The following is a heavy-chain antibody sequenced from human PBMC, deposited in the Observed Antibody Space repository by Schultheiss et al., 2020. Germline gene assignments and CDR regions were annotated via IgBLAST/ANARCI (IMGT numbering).Heavy chain of an antibody. CDR3: ARADRFGGFDY. J-gene: IGHJ4*02. Sequence: LSLTCTVSGGSISSSSYYWGWIRQPPGKGLEWIGYIYYSGSTNYNPSLKSRVTISVDTSKNQFSLQLNSVTPEDTAVYYCARADRFGGFDYWGKGTLVTVSS. CDR1: GGSISSSSYY. V-gene: IGHV4-61*05. CDR2: IYYSGST. D-gene: IGHD3-10*01.